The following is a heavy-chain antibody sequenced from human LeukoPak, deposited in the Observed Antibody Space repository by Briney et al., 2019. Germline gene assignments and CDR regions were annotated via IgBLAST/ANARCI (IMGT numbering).Heavy chain of an antibody. CDR2: ISAYNGNT. CDR3: ARDNPFPDYYDSSGYDLFWFDP. Sequence: ASVKVSCKASGYTFTSYGISWMRQAPGQGLEWMGWISAYNGNTNYAQKLQGRVTMTTDTSTSTAYMELRSLRSDDTAVYYCARDNPFPDYYDSSGYDLFWFDPWGQGTLVTVSS. J-gene: IGHJ5*02. D-gene: IGHD3-22*01. V-gene: IGHV1-18*01. CDR1: GYTFTSYG.